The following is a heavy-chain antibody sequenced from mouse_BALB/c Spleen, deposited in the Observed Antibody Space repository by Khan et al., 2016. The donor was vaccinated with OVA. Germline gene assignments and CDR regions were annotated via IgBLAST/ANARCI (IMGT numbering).Heavy chain of an antibody. CDR1: GYTFTDFL. V-gene: IGHV1-77*01. J-gene: IGHJ3*01. D-gene: IGHD3-1*01. Sequence: QVQLQQSGPELVKPGASVKMSCKASGYTFTDFLISWLKQRPGQGLEWIVAIYPGSGYIYYNEKFKGKATLTSDKSSNTAYMQLTSLTSDDSAVYFCARAGHGRFAHWGQGTLVTVSA. CDR3: ARAGHGRFAH. CDR2: IYPGSGYI.